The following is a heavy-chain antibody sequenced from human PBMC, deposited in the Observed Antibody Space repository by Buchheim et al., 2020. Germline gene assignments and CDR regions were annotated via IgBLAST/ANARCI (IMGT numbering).Heavy chain of an antibody. Sequence: QVQLVESGGGVVQPGRSLRLSCAASGFTFSSYAMHWVRQAPGKGLEWVAVISYDGSNKYYADSVKGRFTISRDNSKNTLYLQMNSLRAEDTAVYYCARGMGGQEPLRTFDYWGQGTL. D-gene: IGHD1-14*01. CDR1: GFTFSSYA. CDR3: ARGMGGQEPLRTFDY. CDR2: ISYDGSNK. V-gene: IGHV3-30-3*01. J-gene: IGHJ4*02.